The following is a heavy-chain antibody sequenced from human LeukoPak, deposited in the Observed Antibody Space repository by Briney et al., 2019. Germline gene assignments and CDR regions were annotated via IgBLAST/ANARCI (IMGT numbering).Heavy chain of an antibody. D-gene: IGHD1-26*01. CDR2: IYYSGST. J-gene: IGHJ4*02. CDR3: ARSVGATYAFDY. CDR1: GGSISSYY. Sequence: SETLSLTCTVSGGSISSYYWSWIRQPPGKGLEWIGYIYYSGSTNYNPSLKSRVTISVDTSKNQFSLKPSSVTAADTAVYYCARSVGATYAFDYWGQGTLVTVSS. V-gene: IGHV4-59*08.